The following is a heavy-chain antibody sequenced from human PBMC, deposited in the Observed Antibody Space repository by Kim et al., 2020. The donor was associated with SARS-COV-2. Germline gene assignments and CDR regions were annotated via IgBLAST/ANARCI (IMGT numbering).Heavy chain of an antibody. Sequence: ASVKVSCKASGYTFTSYAMHWVRQAPGQRLEWMGWINAGNGNTKYSQKFQGRVTITRDTSASTAYMELSSLRSEDTAVYYCARAYSGWYYFDYWGQGTLVTVSS. CDR3: ARAYSGWYYFDY. CDR1: GYTFTSYA. J-gene: IGHJ4*02. CDR2: INAGNGNT. V-gene: IGHV1-3*01. D-gene: IGHD6-19*01.